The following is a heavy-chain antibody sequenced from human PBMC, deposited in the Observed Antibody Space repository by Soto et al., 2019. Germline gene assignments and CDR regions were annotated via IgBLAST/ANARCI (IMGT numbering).Heavy chain of an antibody. J-gene: IGHJ6*02. CDR2: ISGGGDNT. D-gene: IGHD2-2*01. Sequence: GGSLSLSCAASGFTFSTYAMTWGRQAPGKGREWGSAISGGGDNTYYADSVKGRFTISRDNSKNTLFLQMNSLSAADTAVYFCATRRDASYYYYGMDVWGQGSTVTVSS. V-gene: IGHV3-23*01. CDR3: ATRRDASYYYYGMDV. CDR1: GFTFSTYA.